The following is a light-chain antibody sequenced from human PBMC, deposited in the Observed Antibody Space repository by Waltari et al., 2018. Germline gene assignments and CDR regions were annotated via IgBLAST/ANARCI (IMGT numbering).Light chain of an antibody. V-gene: IGLV1-40*01. J-gene: IGLJ3*02. Sequence: QSVLTQPPSMSGAPGQRVTIPCTGTRSNIGAGYDVHWYQHLPGAAPKLLIFGNNNRPSGVPDRFSGSKSGTSASLAITGLQADDEADYYCQSYDGSLGGSVFGGGTRLTVL. CDR3: QSYDGSLGGSV. CDR2: GNN. CDR1: RSNIGAGYD.